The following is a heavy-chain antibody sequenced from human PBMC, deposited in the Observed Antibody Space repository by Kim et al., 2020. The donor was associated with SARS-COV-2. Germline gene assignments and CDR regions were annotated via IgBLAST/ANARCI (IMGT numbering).Heavy chain of an antibody. D-gene: IGHD3-22*01. V-gene: IGHV3-30*04. CDR3: ARAPSGYYYYLDY. Sequence: GGSLRLSCAASGFGFSNHALHWVRQAPGKGLEWVAVISYDGSNKYYIDYVKGRFTISRDNPKNTLYLQVNSLRAEDTAVYYCARAPSGYYYYLDYWGQGTLVTVSS. CDR2: ISYDGSNK. J-gene: IGHJ4*02. CDR1: GFGFSNHA.